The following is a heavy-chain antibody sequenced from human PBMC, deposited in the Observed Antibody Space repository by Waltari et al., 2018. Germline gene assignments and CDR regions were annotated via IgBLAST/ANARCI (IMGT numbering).Heavy chain of an antibody. V-gene: IGHV3-11*01. D-gene: IGHD4-17*01. CDR2: ISDDRRKTK. CDR3: ARGIGYGGRWFDF. Sequence: QVQLVESGGGLVKPGGSLRLSWATSGFTFSDYFMSWIRQAPGKGPEWVSYISDDRRKTKYYTDSVKGRFTISRDNAKNSLYLQMDNLRAEDTAVYYCARGIGYGGRWFDFWGQGTLVTVSS. J-gene: IGHJ4*02. CDR1: GFTFSDYF.